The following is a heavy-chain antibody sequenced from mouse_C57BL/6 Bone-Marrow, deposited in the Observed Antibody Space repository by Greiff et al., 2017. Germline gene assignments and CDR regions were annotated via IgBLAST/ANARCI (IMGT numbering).Heavy chain of an antibody. D-gene: IGHD1-1*01. CDR1: GFSLTSYG. CDR2: IWSGGST. J-gene: IGHJ4*01. Sequence: QVQLQQSGPGLVQPSQSLSITCTVSGFSLTSYGVHWVRQSPGKGLEWLGVIWSGGSTDYNAAFISRLSISKDNSKSHVFFKMNSLQADDTAIYYCARVPHYYGSSLYYAMEYWGQGTSVTVSS. CDR3: ARVPHYYGSSLYYAMEY. V-gene: IGHV2-2*01.